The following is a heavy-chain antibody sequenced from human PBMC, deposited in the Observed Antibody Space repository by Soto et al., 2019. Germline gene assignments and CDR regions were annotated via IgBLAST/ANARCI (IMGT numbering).Heavy chain of an antibody. CDR1: GFTFNYYW. CDR2: IHSDGSTT. Sequence: EVQLVESEGGLVQRGGSLRLSCAASGFTFNYYWMHWVRQAPGQGLVWVSHIHSDGSTTTYADSVKGRFTISRDNAKNTLYLQMNSLRAEDTAVYYCLRGDKGGFDLWGQGTTVTVSS. J-gene: IGHJ3*01. D-gene: IGHD2-21*02. CDR3: LRGDKGGFDL. V-gene: IGHV3-74*01.